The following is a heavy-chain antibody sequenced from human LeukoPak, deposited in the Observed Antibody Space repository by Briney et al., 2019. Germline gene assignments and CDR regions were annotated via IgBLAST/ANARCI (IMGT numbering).Heavy chain of an antibody. J-gene: IGHJ4*02. Sequence: GESLKVSCKCSGYSFTSYWIGWVRQMPGKGLEWMGIISPGDSKTIYSPSFQGQVTISADKSISTAYLQWSSLKASDTAVYYCARSWDLGAYYYFDYWGQGTLVTVSS. CDR1: GYSFTSYW. V-gene: IGHV5-51*01. CDR2: ISPGDSKT. CDR3: ARSWDLGAYYYFDY. D-gene: IGHD3-16*01.